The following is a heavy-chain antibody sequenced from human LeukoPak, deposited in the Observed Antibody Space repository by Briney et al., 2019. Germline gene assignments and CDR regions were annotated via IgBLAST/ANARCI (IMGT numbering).Heavy chain of an antibody. CDR2: ISSSSSYI. V-gene: IGHV3-21*01. Sequence: GGSLRLSCAASGFTFSSYSMNWVRQAPGKGLEWVSSISSSSSYIYYADSVKGGFTISRDSAKNSLYLQMNSLRAEDTAVYYCARSEDTAMVFSYWGQGTLVTVSS. D-gene: IGHD5-18*01. CDR3: ARSEDTAMVFSY. CDR1: GFTFSSYS. J-gene: IGHJ4*02.